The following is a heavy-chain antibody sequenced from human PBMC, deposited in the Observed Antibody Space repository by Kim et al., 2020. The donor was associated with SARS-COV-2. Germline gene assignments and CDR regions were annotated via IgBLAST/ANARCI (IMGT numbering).Heavy chain of an antibody. CDR1: GYTFTSYY. CDR2: INPSGGST. D-gene: IGHD3-10*01. J-gene: IGHJ6*02. Sequence: ASVKVSCKASGYTFTSYYMHWVRQAPGQGLEWMGIINPSGGSTSYAQKFQGRVTMTRDTSTSTVYMELSSLRSEDTAVYYCARDRDTMVRGHHLYGMDVWGQGTTVTVSS. CDR3: ARDRDTMVRGHHLYGMDV. V-gene: IGHV1-46*01.